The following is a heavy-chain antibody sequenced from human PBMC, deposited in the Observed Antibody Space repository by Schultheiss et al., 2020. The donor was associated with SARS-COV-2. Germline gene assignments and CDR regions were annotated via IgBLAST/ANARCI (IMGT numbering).Heavy chain of an antibody. CDR1: GGSISSYY. D-gene: IGHD3-22*01. CDR3: ARQSYYYDSSGYFYYFDY. V-gene: IGHV4-59*08. J-gene: IGHJ4*02. CDR2: IYYSGST. Sequence: SQTLSLTCTVSGGSISSYYWSCIRQPPGKGLEWIGHIYYSGSTNYNPSLKSRVTISIDTSKSQFSLKLSSVTAADTAVYYCARQSYYYDSSGYFYYFDYWGQGTLVTVSS.